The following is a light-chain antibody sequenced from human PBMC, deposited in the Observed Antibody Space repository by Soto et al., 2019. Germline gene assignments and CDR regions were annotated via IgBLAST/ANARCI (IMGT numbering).Light chain of an antibody. V-gene: IGKV1-12*01. J-gene: IGKJ4*01. Sequence: DIQLTQSPSSVSASIGDRVTISCRASQSICKWLVWYQQKPGKAPKLLIYAASSLQSGVPSRFSGSGYGTEFTLTISSLQPEDSATYYCQQADSFPLTFGGGTEVAI. CDR3: QQADSFPLT. CDR1: QSICKW. CDR2: AAS.